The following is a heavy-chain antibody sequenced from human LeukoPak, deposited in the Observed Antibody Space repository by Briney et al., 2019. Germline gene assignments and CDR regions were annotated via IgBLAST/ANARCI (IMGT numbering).Heavy chain of an antibody. CDR1: GFTFNSYS. CDR2: ISSSSSTI. CDR3: ARGNLRILEGDDVDY. J-gene: IGHJ4*02. Sequence: PGGSLRLSCAASGFTFNSYSMNWVRQAPGKGLEWVSYISSSSSTIYYADSVKGRFTISRDNAKNSLYLQMNSLRAEDTAVYYCARGNLRILEGDDVDYWGQGTLVTVSS. D-gene: IGHD3-3*01. V-gene: IGHV3-48*01.